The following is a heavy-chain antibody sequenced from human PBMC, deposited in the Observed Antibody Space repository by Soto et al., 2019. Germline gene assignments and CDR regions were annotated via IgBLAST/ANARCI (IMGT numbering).Heavy chain of an antibody. CDR2: IYYSGST. V-gene: IGHV4-39*01. CDR3: AAQQWSGYYGPFDY. Sequence: SETLSLTCTVSGGSISSSSYYWGWIRQPPGKGLEWIGSIYYSGSTYYNPSLKSRVTISVDTSKNQFSLKLSSVTAADTAVYYCAAQQWSGYYGPFDYWGQGTLVTVSS. J-gene: IGHJ4*02. CDR1: GGSISSSSYY. D-gene: IGHD3-3*01.